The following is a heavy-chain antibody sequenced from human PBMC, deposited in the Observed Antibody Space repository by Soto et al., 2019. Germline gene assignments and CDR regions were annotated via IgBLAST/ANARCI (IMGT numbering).Heavy chain of an antibody. J-gene: IGHJ6*02. D-gene: IGHD3-16*01. CDR1: GFTFSSYG. V-gene: IGHV3-30*18. Sequence: QVQLVESGGGVVQPGRSLRLSCAASGFTFSSYGIHWVRQTPGKGLEWVAFISYDGGNTFYADSVKGRFTISRDNSKNPLFLQMNSLRAEDTAVYYCAKVMITFGGSRYGLDVWGQGTTVTVSS. CDR2: ISYDGGNT. CDR3: AKVMITFGGSRYGLDV.